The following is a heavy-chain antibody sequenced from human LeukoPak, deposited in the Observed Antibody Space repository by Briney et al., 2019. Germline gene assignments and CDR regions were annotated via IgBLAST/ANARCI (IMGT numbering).Heavy chain of an antibody. CDR2: IYYSGST. Sequence: PSETLCLTCTVSGGSISSGDFCWSWIRQPPGKGLEWIGYIYYSGSTYYNPSLKSRVTISVDTSKNQFSLKLSSVTAADTAVYYCARDLLYSSPGFDYWGQGTLVTVSS. CDR1: GGSISSGDFC. CDR3: ARDLLYSSPGFDY. V-gene: IGHV4-30-4*08. J-gene: IGHJ4*02. D-gene: IGHD6-13*01.